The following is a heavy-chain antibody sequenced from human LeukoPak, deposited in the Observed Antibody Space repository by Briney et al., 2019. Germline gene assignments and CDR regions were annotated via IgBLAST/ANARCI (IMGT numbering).Heavy chain of an antibody. V-gene: IGHV1-24*01. Sequence: GASVKVSCKVSGYTLTELSMHWVRQAPGKGLEWMGGFDPEDGETIYAQKFQGRVTMTEDTSTDTAYMELSSLRSEDTAVYYCATAVTGLVATEYYDFWSGYFIPARWFDPWGQGTLDTVSS. J-gene: IGHJ5*02. CDR2: FDPEDGET. CDR1: GYTLTELS. D-gene: IGHD3-3*01. CDR3: ATAVTGLVATEYYDFWSGYFIPARWFDP.